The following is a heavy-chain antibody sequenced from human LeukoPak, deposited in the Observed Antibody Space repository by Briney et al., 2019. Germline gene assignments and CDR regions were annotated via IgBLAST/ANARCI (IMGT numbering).Heavy chain of an antibody. J-gene: IGHJ4*02. D-gene: IGHD3-10*01. CDR2: IYSGGST. Sequence: GGSLRLSCAASGFTVSNNYMTWVRQAPGKGLEWVSVIYSGGSTFYAESVKGRFTISRDNSKNTLYLQMNSLRAEDTAVYYCASEYKPRYYGSGSYSRYDYWGQGTLVTVSS. V-gene: IGHV3-66*01. CDR1: GFTVSNNY. CDR3: ASEYKPRYYGSGSYSRYDY.